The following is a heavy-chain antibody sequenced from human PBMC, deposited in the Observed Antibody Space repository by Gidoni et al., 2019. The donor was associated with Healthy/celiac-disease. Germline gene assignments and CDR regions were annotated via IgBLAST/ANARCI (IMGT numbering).Heavy chain of an antibody. CDR2: LSYDGSNK. D-gene: IGHD3-3*01. J-gene: IGHJ6*03. V-gene: IGHV3-30*18. CDR1: GLTFSREG. Sequence: QVQLVESGGGVVQPGRSLRLSWAAAGLTFSREGMHWVREAPGQGLEWVAVLSYDGSNKYYADSVKCRFPISSDNSKNPLYLQMNSLSAEDTAVYYCAKAETSYYDFWSGSVDYYYYMDVWGKGTTVTVSS. CDR3: AKAETSYYDFWSGSVDYYYYMDV.